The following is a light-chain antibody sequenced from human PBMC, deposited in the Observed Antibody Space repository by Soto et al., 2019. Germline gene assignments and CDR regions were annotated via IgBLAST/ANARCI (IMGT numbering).Light chain of an antibody. Sequence: IQIAQSSSSVSASVGDSVTITCRASQGISSWLAWCQHKPGQAPKXMISAASTLQSGVPSRFSGSGSGTDFTLTISSLQPEDFATYFCQQANSFPPAFGPGTKVDIK. CDR1: QGISSW. J-gene: IGKJ3*01. CDR3: QQANSFPPA. CDR2: AAS. V-gene: IGKV1-12*01.